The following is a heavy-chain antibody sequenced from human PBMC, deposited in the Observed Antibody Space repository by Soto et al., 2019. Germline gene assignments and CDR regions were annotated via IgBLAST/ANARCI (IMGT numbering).Heavy chain of an antibody. V-gene: IGHV1-46*01. CDR3: ASDPYCGGGSCYTYLFDY. CDR2: INPRGGST. J-gene: IGHJ4*02. Sequence: QVQLVQSGAEVKRPGASVKVSCKTSGYTFTTYYMHWVRQAPGQGLEWMGVINPRGGSTSYAQKFQGRVTMTRATSTNTVYMEVSGLRSEDTAVYYCASDPYCGGGSCYTYLFDYWGQGTLVTVSS. D-gene: IGHD2-15*01. CDR1: GYTFTTYY.